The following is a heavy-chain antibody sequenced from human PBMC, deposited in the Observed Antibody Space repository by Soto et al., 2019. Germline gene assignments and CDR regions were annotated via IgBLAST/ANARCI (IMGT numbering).Heavy chain of an antibody. CDR3: TRFDGTAGGFDY. CDR2: IRNKADNYAT. V-gene: IGHV3-73*01. CDR1: GFTFSGSA. Sequence: EVQLVESGGGLVQPGGSLKLSCAASGFTFSGSAMHWVRQASGKGLEWVGRIRNKADNYATAYAASVKGRFTISGDDSANTAYLQMNSLKTEDTAVYYCTRFDGTAGGFDYWGQGTLVTVSS. D-gene: IGHD1-1*01. J-gene: IGHJ4*02.